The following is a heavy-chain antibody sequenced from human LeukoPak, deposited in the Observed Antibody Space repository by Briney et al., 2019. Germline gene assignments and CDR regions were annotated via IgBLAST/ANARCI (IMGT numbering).Heavy chain of an antibody. CDR3: ATHYGDSGNWFDP. CDR2: IYSSGST. J-gene: IGHJ5*02. V-gene: IGHV4-61*02. D-gene: IGHD4-17*01. Sequence: SETLSLTCTVSGGSISSGSYYWSWIRQPAGKGLEWIGRIYSSGSTSYNPSPKSRVTISMDTSKNQFSLNLSSVTAADTAVYYCATHYGDSGNWFDPWGQGTLVTVSS. CDR1: GGSISSGSYY.